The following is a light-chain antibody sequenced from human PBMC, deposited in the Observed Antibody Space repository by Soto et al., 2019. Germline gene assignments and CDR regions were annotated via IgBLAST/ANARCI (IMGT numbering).Light chain of an antibody. J-gene: IGKJ1*01. CDR3: QQYNSYLGT. CDR1: QSISSW. Sequence: DLQMAPAPSALAASFGGKVTPTCRASQSISSWLAWYQQKPGKAPKLLIYDASSLESGVPSRFSGSGSGTEFTLTISSLQPDDFATYYCQQYNSYLGTFGQGTTVAIK. CDR2: DAS. V-gene: IGKV1-5*01.